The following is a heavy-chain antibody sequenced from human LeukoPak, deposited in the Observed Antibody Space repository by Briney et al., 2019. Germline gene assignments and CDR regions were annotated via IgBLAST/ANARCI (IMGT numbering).Heavy chain of an antibody. CDR2: IGAYNGNT. CDR1: GYTFASYG. V-gene: IGHV1-18*01. Sequence: ASVKVSCKASGYTFASYGISWVRQAPGLELEWMGWIGAYNGNTNYAQKLQGRVTMTTDTSTSTAYMELRSLRSDDTAVYYCARASYCSDGSCYSDYWGQGTLVTVSS. CDR3: ARASYCSDGSCYSDY. J-gene: IGHJ4*02. D-gene: IGHD2-15*01.